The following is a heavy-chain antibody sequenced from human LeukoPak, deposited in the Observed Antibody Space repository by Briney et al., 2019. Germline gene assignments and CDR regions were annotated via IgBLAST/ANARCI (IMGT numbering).Heavy chain of an antibody. CDR1: GYTFTGYY. V-gene: IGHV1-2*06. Sequence: ASVKVSCTASGYTFTGYYMHWVRQAPGQGLEWMGRINPNSGGTNYAQKFQGRVTMTRDTSISTAYMELSRLRSDDTAVYYCARSRHSTYYYDSSGYVAEYFQHWGQGTLVTVSS. J-gene: IGHJ1*01. D-gene: IGHD3-22*01. CDR2: INPNSGGT. CDR3: ARSRHSTYYYDSSGYVAEYFQH.